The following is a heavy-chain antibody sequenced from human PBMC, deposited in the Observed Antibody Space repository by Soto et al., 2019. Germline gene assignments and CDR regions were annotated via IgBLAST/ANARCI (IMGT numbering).Heavy chain of an antibody. D-gene: IGHD6-19*01. Sequence: QITLKESGPTLVKPTQTLTLTCTFSGFSLSSTRVAVGWIRQPPGKALEWLALIYWDDDKRYSPFLKSRLTITKDTSKIQVVLTMTHMDPVDTATYYCAHSVVAGLGYYFDYWGQGTLVTVSS. CDR1: GFSLSSTRVA. J-gene: IGHJ4*02. CDR3: AHSVVAGLGYYFDY. CDR2: IYWDDDK. V-gene: IGHV2-5*02.